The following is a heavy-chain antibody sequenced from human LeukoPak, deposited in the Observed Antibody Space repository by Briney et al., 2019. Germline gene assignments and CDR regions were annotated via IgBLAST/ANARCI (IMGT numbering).Heavy chain of an antibody. Sequence: ASVKVSCKASGYTFTGYYMHWVRQAPGQGLEWMGWINPNSGGTNYAQKFQGRVTMTRDTSISTAYMELSRLRSDDTAAYYCARESSRDDYVWGSYRPDYWGQGTLVTVSS. CDR2: INPNSGGT. D-gene: IGHD3-16*02. CDR3: ARESSRDDYVWGSYRPDY. J-gene: IGHJ4*02. V-gene: IGHV1-2*02. CDR1: GYTFTGYY.